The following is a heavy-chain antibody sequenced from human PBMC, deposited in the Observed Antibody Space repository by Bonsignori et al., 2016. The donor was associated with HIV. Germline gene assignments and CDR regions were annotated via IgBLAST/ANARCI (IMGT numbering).Heavy chain of an antibody. Sequence: WVRQAPGQGLEWMGWISAYNGNTNYAQKLQGRVTMTTDTSTSTAYMELRSLRSDDTAVYYCAREGKTYYYYYMDVWGKGTTVTVSS. D-gene: IGHD3-10*01. CDR3: AREGKTYYYYYMDV. J-gene: IGHJ6*03. V-gene: IGHV1-18*01. CDR2: ISAYNGNT.